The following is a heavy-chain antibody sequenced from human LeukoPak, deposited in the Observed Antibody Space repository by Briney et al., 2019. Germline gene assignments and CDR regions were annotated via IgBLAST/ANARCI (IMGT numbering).Heavy chain of an antibody. D-gene: IGHD3-22*01. CDR3: ARDPVHYYDSSGYYSHSDY. CDR1: GFTFSSYS. J-gene: IGHJ4*02. V-gene: IGHV3-21*01. Sequence: PGGSLRLSCAASGFTFSSYSMNWVRQAPGEGLEWVSSISSSSSYIYYADSVKGRFTISRDNAKNSLYLQMNSLRAEDTAVYYCARDPVHYYDSSGYYSHSDYWGQGTLVTVSS. CDR2: ISSSSSYI.